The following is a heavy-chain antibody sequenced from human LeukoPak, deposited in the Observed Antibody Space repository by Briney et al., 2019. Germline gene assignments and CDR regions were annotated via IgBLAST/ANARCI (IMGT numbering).Heavy chain of an antibody. D-gene: IGHD7-27*01. V-gene: IGHV4-61*02. J-gene: IGHJ5*02. CDR2: IHTTGST. Sequence: SETLSLTCTVSGGSISSGDYYWTWIRQPAGKGPEWIGRIHTTGSTNYSPSLQSRVTISIDTSKNQSSLRLSSVTAADTAVYFCARVWNRGWLDPWGQGTLVTVSS. CDR3: ARVWNRGWLDP. CDR1: GGSISSGDYY.